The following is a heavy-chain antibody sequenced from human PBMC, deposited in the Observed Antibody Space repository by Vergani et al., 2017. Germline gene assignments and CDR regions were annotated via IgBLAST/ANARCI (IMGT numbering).Heavy chain of an antibody. CDR3: ATASDSSGYYDAYDAFDI. V-gene: IGHV1-24*01. J-gene: IGHJ3*02. CDR2: FDPEDGET. D-gene: IGHD3-22*01. Sequence: QVPLVQSGAEVKKPGASVKVSCKVSGYTLTELSMHWVRPAPGKGLEWMGGFDPEDGETIYAQKFQGRVTMTEDTSTDTAYMELSSLRSEDTAVYYCATASDSSGYYDAYDAFDIWGQGTMVTVSS. CDR1: GYTLTELS.